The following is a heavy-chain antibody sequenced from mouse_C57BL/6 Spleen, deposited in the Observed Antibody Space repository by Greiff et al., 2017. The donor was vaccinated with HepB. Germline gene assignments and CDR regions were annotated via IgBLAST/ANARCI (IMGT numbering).Heavy chain of an antibody. D-gene: IGHD1-1*01. CDR1: GFNIKDDY. CDR2: IDPENGDT. J-gene: IGHJ2*01. V-gene: IGHV14-4*01. Sequence: VQLQQSGAELVRPGASVKLSCTASGFNIKDDYMHWVKQRPEQGLEWIGWIDPENGDTEYASKFQGKATITADTSSNTAYLQLSSLTSEDTAVYYCMRAVVATGYFDYWGQGTTLTVSS. CDR3: MRAVVATGYFDY.